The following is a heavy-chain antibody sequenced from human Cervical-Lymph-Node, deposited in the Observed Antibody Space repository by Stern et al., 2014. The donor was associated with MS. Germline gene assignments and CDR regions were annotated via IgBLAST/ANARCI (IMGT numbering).Heavy chain of an antibody. J-gene: IGHJ3*02. CDR3: ARVPLVVLVPTRGDAFDI. CDR1: GGTFSSYT. Sequence: VQLVQSGAEVRKPGASVRVSCKASGGTFSSYTISWGRQGPGQGLEWMGMVIPMYDIANYAKKFQSRVTIPADKSTSTAYMELSSLRSEDTAVYYCARVPLVVLVPTRGDAFDIWGQGTMVTVSS. V-gene: IGHV1-69*04. D-gene: IGHD2-21*01. CDR2: VIPMYDIA.